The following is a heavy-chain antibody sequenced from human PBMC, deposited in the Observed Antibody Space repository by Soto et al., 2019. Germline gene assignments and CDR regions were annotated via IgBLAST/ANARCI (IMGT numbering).Heavy chain of an antibody. D-gene: IGHD1-1*01. J-gene: IGHJ3*02. CDR3: ANIKKFNSPAFDI. V-gene: IGHV3-11*01. Sequence: CVLLRVWCAASRFTFSEYYMSRIRKDPGKGLEWVSYISSSGSTIYYADSVKGRFTISRDNAKNSLYLQMNSLRAEDMAVYYCANIKKFNSPAFDIWGQGTMVTVSS. CDR2: ISSSGSTI. CDR1: RFTFSEYY.